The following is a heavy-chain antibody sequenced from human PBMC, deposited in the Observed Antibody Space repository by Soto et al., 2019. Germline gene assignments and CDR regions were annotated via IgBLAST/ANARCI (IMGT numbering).Heavy chain of an antibody. CDR1: GFTFSSYS. Sequence: QPGGSLRLSCAASGFTFSSYSMNWVRQAPGKGLEWVSYISSSSSTIYYADSVKGRFTISRDNAKNSLYLQMNSLRDEDTAVYYCARGSYGSGSYYKGYYYYGMDVWGQGTTVTVSS. D-gene: IGHD3-10*01. CDR3: ARGSYGSGSYYKGYYYYGMDV. J-gene: IGHJ6*02. CDR2: ISSSSSTI. V-gene: IGHV3-48*02.